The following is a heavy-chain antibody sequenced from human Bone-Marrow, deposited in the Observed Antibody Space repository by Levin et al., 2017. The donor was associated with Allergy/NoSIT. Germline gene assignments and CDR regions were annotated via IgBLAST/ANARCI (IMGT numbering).Heavy chain of an antibody. D-gene: IGHD3-22*01. Sequence: SCAASGFTFSDYYMSWIRQAPGKGLEWVSYISSSGSTIYYADSVKGRFTISRDNAKNSLYLQMNSLRAEDTAVYYCARAYYYDSSGYTVDYFDYWGQGTLVTVSS. CDR3: ARAYYYDSSGYTVDYFDY. J-gene: IGHJ4*02. CDR2: ISSSGSTI. V-gene: IGHV3-11*01. CDR1: GFTFSDYY.